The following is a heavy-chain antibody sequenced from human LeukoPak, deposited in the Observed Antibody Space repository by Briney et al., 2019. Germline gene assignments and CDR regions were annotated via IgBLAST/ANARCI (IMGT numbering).Heavy chain of an antibody. V-gene: IGHV3-23*01. CDR1: GFTFSTYA. D-gene: IGHD6-13*01. CDR3: AKDPTDTSSWYIVEYFQH. Sequence: GGSLRLSCAASGFTFSTYAMSWFRQAPGKGPQWVSGISGSGGSTYYTDSVKGRFTISRDNSKNTLYLQMNNLRAEDTAVYYCAKDPTDTSSWYIVEYFQHWGQGTLVTVSS. J-gene: IGHJ1*01. CDR2: ISGSGGST.